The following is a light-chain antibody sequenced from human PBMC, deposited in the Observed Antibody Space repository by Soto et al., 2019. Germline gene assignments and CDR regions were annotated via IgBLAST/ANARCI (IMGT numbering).Light chain of an antibody. CDR2: GAS. CDR1: ESVSRN. J-gene: IGKJ5*01. Sequence: ENVVTQSPTTLSVSPGGRVTLSRRASESVSRNLAWYQQKPGQAPRLLIYGASTRATGIPARFSGSGSGTEFTLTISSLQSEDFAVYYCQQYNNWPPITFGQGTRLEIK. CDR3: QQYNNWPPIT. V-gene: IGKV3-15*01.